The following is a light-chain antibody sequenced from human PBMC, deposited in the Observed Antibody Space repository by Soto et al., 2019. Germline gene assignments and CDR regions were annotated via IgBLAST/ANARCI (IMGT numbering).Light chain of an antibody. CDR1: QSISSY. V-gene: IGKV1-39*01. J-gene: IGKJ1*01. CDR2: AAS. CDR3: QQSYSTPPT. Sequence: DIQMTQSPSSLSASVLDRVTITCRASQSISSYLNWYQQKPGKAPKLLIYAASSLQSGVPSRFSGSGSGTDFTLTISSLQPEDFATYYCQQSYSTPPTFGQGTKVDIK.